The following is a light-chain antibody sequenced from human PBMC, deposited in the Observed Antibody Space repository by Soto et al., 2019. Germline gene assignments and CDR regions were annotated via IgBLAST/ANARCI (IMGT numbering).Light chain of an antibody. V-gene: IGLV2-14*01. CDR3: SSYTSSSTHVV. Sequence: QSVLTQPASVSGSPGQSITISCTGTSSDVGGYNYVSWYQQHPGKAPKLMIYDVSNRPSGVSNRFSGSKSGNTASLTISGLQAEDEADYYCSSYTSSSTHVVFGGRTKVTVL. CDR2: DVS. J-gene: IGLJ2*01. CDR1: SSDVGGYNY.